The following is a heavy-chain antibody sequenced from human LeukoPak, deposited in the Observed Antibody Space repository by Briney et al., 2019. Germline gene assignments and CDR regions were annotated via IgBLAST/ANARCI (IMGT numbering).Heavy chain of an antibody. V-gene: IGHV4-39*07. CDR3: VRDGRFDSACFDS. CDR2: FYSSGST. J-gene: IGHJ4*02. Sequence: SQTLSLTCNVSGDPLNDNLYYWGWIRQSPGKGLEWIGAFYSSGSTSSHSSLKSRVTISVDTSRTQLSLKLDSVTDTDTAVYYCVRDGRFDSACFDSWGPGILVTVSS. CDR1: GDPLNDNLYY. D-gene: IGHD6-19*01.